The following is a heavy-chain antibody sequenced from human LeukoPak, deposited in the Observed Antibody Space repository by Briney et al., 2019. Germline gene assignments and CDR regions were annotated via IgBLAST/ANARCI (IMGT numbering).Heavy chain of an antibody. Sequence: GGSLRLSCAASGFTFNNAWMSWVRQAPGKGLDWVGRIKSKNDGGIADYAAPVKGRFTISRDDSKNTLYLQMNSLKTEDTAVYYCTTDWVGLELGQSDIWGQGTMVTVSS. CDR1: GFTFNNAW. J-gene: IGHJ3*02. D-gene: IGHD1-7*01. CDR3: TTDWVGLELGQSDI. CDR2: IKSKNDGGIA. V-gene: IGHV3-15*01.